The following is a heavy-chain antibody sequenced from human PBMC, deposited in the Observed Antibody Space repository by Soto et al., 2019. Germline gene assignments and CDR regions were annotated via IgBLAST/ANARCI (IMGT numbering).Heavy chain of an antibody. CDR1: SGPSRSHN. J-gene: IGHJ6*02. V-gene: IGHV4-59*08. CDR2: VYYTGDT. CDR3: VRQGIDYLHGLVDV. Sequence: QVQVQQSGPGLVKPSETLSLTCTVSSGPSRSHNWGWIRQPPGRGLEWIGYVYYTGDTSYNPSLKSRFSLAAAPSTNPLSLTLMSVTAAATAVYYCVRQGIDYLHGLVDVWGQGTTVSVSS. D-gene: IGHD5-12*01.